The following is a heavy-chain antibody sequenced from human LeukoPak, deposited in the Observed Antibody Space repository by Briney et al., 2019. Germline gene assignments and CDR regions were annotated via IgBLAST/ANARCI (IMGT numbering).Heavy chain of an antibody. D-gene: IGHD2-15*01. CDR3: ARDGCGGSCFHYYYYYMDV. V-gene: IGHV4-61*02. J-gene: IGHJ6*03. CDR2: ISTIGIT. CDR1: SGSISSSNYY. Sequence: SETLSLTCTVSSGSISSSNYYWSWIRQPAGGGLEWIGRISTIGITNYNPSLISRVTIAIDTSKNQFSLKLSSVTAADTAVYYCARDGCGGSCFHYYYYYMDVWGKGTTVTISS.